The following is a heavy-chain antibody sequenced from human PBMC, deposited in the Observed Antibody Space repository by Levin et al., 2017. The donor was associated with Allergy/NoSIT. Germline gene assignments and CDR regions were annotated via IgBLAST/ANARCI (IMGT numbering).Heavy chain of an antibody. CDR2: IYYSGST. CDR1: GGSISSSY. D-gene: IGHD3-10*01. Sequence: SQTLSLTCTVSGGSISSSYWSWIRQPPGKGLEWIGYIYYSGSTNYNPSLKSRVTISVDTSKNQFSLKLSSVTAADTAVYYCARRGGSGSYYKGDYYYDYMDVWGKGTTVTVSS. J-gene: IGHJ6*03. V-gene: IGHV4-59*01. CDR3: ARRGGSGSYYKGDYYYDYMDV.